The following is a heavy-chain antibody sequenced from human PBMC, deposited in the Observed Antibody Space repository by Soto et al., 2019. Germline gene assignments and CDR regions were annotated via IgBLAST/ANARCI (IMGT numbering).Heavy chain of an antibody. D-gene: IGHD3-10*01. CDR3: ARAGYGSGAYPNEYYYGMDV. CDR1: GFTFSSYG. CDR2: IWYDGSNN. V-gene: IGHV3-33*01. J-gene: IGHJ6*02. Sequence: QVQLVESGGGVVQPGRSLRLSCAASGFTFSSYGMHWVRQAPGKGLEWVAVIWYDGSNNYYADSVKGRFTTSRDNSKNTMYLQMNTQSAADTAVYYCARAGYGSGAYPNEYYYGMDVWGQGTTVAVS.